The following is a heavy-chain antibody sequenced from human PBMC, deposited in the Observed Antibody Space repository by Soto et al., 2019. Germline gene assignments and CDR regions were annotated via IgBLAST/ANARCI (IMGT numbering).Heavy chain of an antibody. CDR3: ARDYSGGWFFVF. D-gene: IGHD6-19*01. V-gene: IGHV3-48*02. CDR2: ISSGSSTI. CDR1: GFIFTTYS. J-gene: IGHJ4*02. Sequence: EVQLVESGGALVHPGGSLRLSCAASGFIFTTYSMNWVRQAPGKGLEWISYISSGSSTIYYADSVKGRFTISRDNAKNSLYLQLSSLRDEDTAVYYCARDYSGGWFFVFWGQGTLVTVSS.